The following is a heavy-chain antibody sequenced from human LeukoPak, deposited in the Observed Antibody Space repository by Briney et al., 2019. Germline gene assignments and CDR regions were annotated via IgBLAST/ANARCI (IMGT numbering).Heavy chain of an antibody. J-gene: IGHJ4*02. CDR1: GFTFSTYW. V-gene: IGHV3-7*01. D-gene: IGHD5-12*01. CDR2: IKHAGSEE. Sequence: GGSLRLSCTASGFTFSTYWMSWVRQAPGKGLERVANIKHAGSEEYYVDSVKGRFTISRDNAKTSLYLQMNSLRAEDTAVYFCARIKQLRLPATFDYWGQGTLDTVSS. CDR3: ARIKQLRLPATFDY.